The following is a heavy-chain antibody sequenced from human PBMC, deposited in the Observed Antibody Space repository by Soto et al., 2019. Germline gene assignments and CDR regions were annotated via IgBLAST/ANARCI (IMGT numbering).Heavy chain of an antibody. D-gene: IGHD3-10*01. Sequence: PSETLSLTCTVSGGSMSSNWWSWVRQPPGKGLEWIGEIYHSGSTNYNPSLKSRVTISVDKSKNLFSLKLSSVTAADTAVYYCAIELRGVIEGYYYYGLDVWGQGTTVTVSS. J-gene: IGHJ6*02. CDR1: GGSMSSNW. CDR3: AIELRGVIEGYYYYGLDV. CDR2: IYHSGST. V-gene: IGHV4-4*02.